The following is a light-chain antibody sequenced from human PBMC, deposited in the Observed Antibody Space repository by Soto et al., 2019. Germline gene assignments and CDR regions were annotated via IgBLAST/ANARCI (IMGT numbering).Light chain of an antibody. V-gene: IGLV2-14*01. CDR2: EVS. CDR1: SSDVGAYNY. Sequence: QSALTQPASVSGSPGQSITISCTGTSSDVGAYNYVSWYQQHPGKAPKLMIYEVSNRPSGVSNRFSGSKSDNTASLTISGLQAEDEADYYCSSHTSSNTWVFGGGTKLTVL. J-gene: IGLJ3*02. CDR3: SSHTSSNTWV.